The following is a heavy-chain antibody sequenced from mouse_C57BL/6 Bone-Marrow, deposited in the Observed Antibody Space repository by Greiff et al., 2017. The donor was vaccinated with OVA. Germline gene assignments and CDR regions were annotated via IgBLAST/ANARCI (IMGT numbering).Heavy chain of an antibody. J-gene: IGHJ4*01. Sequence: QVQLKQPGAELVKPGASVKMSCKASGYTFTSYWITWVKQRPGQGLEWIGDIYPGSGSTNYNEKFKSKATLTVDTSSSTAYMQLSRLTSEDSAVYYCARRAITTVGYAMDYWGQGTSVTVSS. CDR3: ARRAITTVGYAMDY. D-gene: IGHD1-1*01. CDR2: IYPGSGST. V-gene: IGHV1-55*01. CDR1: GYTFTSYW.